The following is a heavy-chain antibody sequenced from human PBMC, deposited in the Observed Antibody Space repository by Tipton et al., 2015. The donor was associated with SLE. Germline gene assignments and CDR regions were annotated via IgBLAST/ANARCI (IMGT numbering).Heavy chain of an antibody. Sequence: TLSLTCTVSGDSINTRYYCSWIRQPPGKGLEWIGEINHGGSTNYNPSLKSRVTISVDTSKNQFSLKLSSVTAADTAVYYCAREKSGHGYFDSWGQGSLVTVSS. CDR2: INHGGST. V-gene: IGHV4-4*02. CDR3: AREKSGHGYFDS. D-gene: IGHD5-12*01. CDR1: GDSINTRYY. J-gene: IGHJ4*02.